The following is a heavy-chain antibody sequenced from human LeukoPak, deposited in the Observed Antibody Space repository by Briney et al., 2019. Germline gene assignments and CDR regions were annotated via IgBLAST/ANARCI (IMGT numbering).Heavy chain of an antibody. CDR2: INHSGST. J-gene: IGHJ3*02. CDR1: GGSFSGYY. V-gene: IGHV4-34*01. CDR3: ARGVPNYDFWSVPRADAFDI. D-gene: IGHD3-3*01. Sequence: SETLSLTCAVYGGSFSGYYWSWIRQPPGKGLEWSGEINHSGSTNYNPSLKSRVTISVDTSKNQFSLKLSSVTAADTAVYYCARGVPNYDFWSVPRADAFDIWGQGTMVTVSS.